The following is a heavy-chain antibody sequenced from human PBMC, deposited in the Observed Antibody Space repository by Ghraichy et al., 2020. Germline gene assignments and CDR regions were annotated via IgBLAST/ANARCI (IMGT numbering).Heavy chain of an antibody. CDR3: ARIMRGSSNFDL. D-gene: IGHD3-10*01. CDR1: GYTFTAYY. CDR2: INPDSGAT. J-gene: IGHJ2*01. V-gene: IGHV1-2*02. Sequence: ASVKVSCKASGYTFTAYYMHWVRQAPGQGLEWMGWINPDSGATHSPQKFQGRVTMTRDTSISTAYMDLSRLRSDDTAVYFCARIMRGSSNFDLWGRGTQVTVSS.